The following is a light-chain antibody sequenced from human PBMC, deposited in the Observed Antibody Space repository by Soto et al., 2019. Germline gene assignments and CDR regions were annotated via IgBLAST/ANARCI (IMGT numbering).Light chain of an antibody. CDR3: QQYNSSPPEFT. Sequence: EIVLTQSPGTLSVSPGERVTLSCRASQSISSSYLAWYQQRPGQAPRLLIFGASYRATGIPDRFSGSGSGTEFTLTISRLEAEDFAVYYGQQYNSSPPEFTFGPGTKGDSK. CDR2: GAS. V-gene: IGKV3-20*01. CDR1: QSISSSY. J-gene: IGKJ3*01.